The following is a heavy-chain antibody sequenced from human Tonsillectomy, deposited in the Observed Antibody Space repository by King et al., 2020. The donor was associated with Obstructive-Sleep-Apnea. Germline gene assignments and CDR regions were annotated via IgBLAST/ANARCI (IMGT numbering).Heavy chain of an antibody. Sequence: VQLQESGPGLVKPSETLSLTCNVSGGSISNYYWTWIRQPPGKGLEWIGYIYYSGSTNCNPSLKSRVTVSVDTSKNQLSLNLTSVTAADTAVYYCARGVPRSKLESGWAPFDIWGQGTMVTVSS. D-gene: IGHD6-19*01. CDR3: ARGVPRSKLESGWAPFDI. J-gene: IGHJ3*02. CDR2: IYYSGST. V-gene: IGHV4-59*01. CDR1: GGSISNYY.